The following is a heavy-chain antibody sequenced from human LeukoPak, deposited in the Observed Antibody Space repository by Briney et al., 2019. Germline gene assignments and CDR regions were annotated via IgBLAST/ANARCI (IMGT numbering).Heavy chain of an antibody. CDR3: AENSALEY. D-gene: IGHD1/OR15-1a*01. Sequence: GRSLRLSCAASGFTFSSYAMHWVRQAPGKGLEWVAVISYDGSNKYYADSVKGRFTIAGDNSKNPLYLQMNSLRAEDTAVYYCAENSALEYWGQGTLVTVSS. V-gene: IGHV3-30-3*01. CDR1: GFTFSSYA. CDR2: ISYDGSNK. J-gene: IGHJ4*02.